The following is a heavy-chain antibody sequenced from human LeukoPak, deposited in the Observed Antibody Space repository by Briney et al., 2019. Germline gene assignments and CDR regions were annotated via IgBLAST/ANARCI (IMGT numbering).Heavy chain of an antibody. CDR2: ISYDGSNK. CDR3: AKGATRAVAGILDY. J-gene: IGHJ4*02. Sequence: PGRSLRLSCAASGFTFSSYGMHWVRQAPGKGLEWVAVISYDGSNKYYADSVKGRFTISRDNSKNTLCLQMNSLRAEDTAVYYCAKGATRAVAGILDYWGQGTLVTVSS. CDR1: GFTFSSYG. D-gene: IGHD6-19*01. V-gene: IGHV3-30*18.